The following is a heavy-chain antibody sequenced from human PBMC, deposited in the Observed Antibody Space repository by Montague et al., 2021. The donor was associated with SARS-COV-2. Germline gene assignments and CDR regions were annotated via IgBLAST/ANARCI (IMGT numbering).Heavy chain of an antibody. Sequence: SETLSLTCAVHGGSFSTYSWNWIRQPPGKGLEWIGEIHHGGSTNYNPSLKSRVTISANTSKNQFSLKLTSVAAADTAVYYCARLRDGVVPSPILGVGPYYSYYYMDVWGRWTTVTVSS. CDR1: GGSFSTYS. D-gene: IGHD3-10*01. CDR2: IHHGGST. J-gene: IGHJ6*03. CDR3: ARLRDGVVPSPILGVGPYYSYYYMDV. V-gene: IGHV4-34*01.